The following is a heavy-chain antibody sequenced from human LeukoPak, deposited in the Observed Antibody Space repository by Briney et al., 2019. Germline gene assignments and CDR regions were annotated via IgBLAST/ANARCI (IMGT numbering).Heavy chain of an antibody. V-gene: IGHV1-2*02. CDR2: INANTAGT. CDR3: ATSAGDYRAGHYYYMGV. D-gene: IGHD4-11*01. CDR1: GYTFTGYY. J-gene: IGHJ6*03. Sequence: GASVKVSCTASGYTFTGYYFHWVRQAPGQGLEWVGWINANTAGTNYAETFQGGVTFSWDKSISTAYIELNRLTSDDTAMYYCATSAGDYRAGHYYYMGVWGKGTSVTVSS.